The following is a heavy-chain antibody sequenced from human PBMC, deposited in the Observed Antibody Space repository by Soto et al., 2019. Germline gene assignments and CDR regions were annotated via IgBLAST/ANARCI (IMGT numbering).Heavy chain of an antibody. Sequence: QVQLQQRGAGLLKPSETLSLTCAVHGESFRDYYWTWIRQPPGKGLEWLGEINHSGSTSYNPSLKSRLTISVDTSKKEFSLNLSSVTAADTALYYCVRGRAFMSRNAFDIWGQGTMVTVSS. CDR1: GESFRDYY. CDR2: INHSGST. CDR3: VRGRAFMSRNAFDI. J-gene: IGHJ3*02. V-gene: IGHV4-34*02. D-gene: IGHD1-26*01.